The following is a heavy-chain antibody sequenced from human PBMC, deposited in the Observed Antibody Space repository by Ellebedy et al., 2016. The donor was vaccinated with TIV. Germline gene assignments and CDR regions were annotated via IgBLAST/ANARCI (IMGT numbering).Heavy chain of an antibody. V-gene: IGHV3-23*01. CDR2: ISSGGIT. CDR3: VKGSGTMDV. CDR1: GFTFSASG. J-gene: IGHJ6*02. D-gene: IGHD1-1*01. Sequence: GESLKISCAASGFTFSASGMTWARQAPGKGLEWVSGISSGGITYYADSVRGRFTISRDKSKNTLYLQMNSLRAEDTATYYCVKGSGTMDVWGQGTTVTVSS.